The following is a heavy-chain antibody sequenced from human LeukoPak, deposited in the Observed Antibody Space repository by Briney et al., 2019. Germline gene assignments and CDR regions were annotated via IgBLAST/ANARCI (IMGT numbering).Heavy chain of an antibody. Sequence: ASVKVSCKASGYTSTSYGISWVRQAPGQGLEWMGWISAYNGNTNYAQKLQGRVTMTTDTSTSTAYMELRSLRSDDTAVYYCATPSATTDAFDIWGQGTMVTVSS. CDR2: ISAYNGNT. V-gene: IGHV1-18*01. CDR1: GYTSTSYG. D-gene: IGHD5-12*01. J-gene: IGHJ3*02. CDR3: ATPSATTDAFDI.